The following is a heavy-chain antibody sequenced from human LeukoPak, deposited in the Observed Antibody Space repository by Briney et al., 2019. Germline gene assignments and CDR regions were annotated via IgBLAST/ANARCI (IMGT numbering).Heavy chain of an antibody. J-gene: IGHJ3*02. CDR2: IYYSGST. CDR1: GASISSSSYY. V-gene: IGHV4-39*01. Sequence: SETLSLTCTVSGASISSSSYYWGWIRQPPGKGLEWIGGIYYSGSTYYNSSLKSRVTISVDTSNNQFSLKLSSVTAADTAVYYCASSRRLLRRRIDTAKGDAFDIWGQGTMVTVSS. D-gene: IGHD5-18*01. CDR3: ASSRRLLRRRIDTAKGDAFDI.